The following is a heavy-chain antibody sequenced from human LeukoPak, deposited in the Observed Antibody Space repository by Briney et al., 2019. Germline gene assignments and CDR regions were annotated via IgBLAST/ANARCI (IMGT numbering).Heavy chain of an antibody. J-gene: IGHJ4*02. CDR3: AWSQYSGLGDY. D-gene: IGHD2-15*01. CDR2: ITSGGNT. CDR1: GFIFSNYA. V-gene: IGHV3-23*01. Sequence: PGGSLRLSCAASGFIFSNYALSWVRQAPGKGLEWVSSITSGGNTYYADSVKGRFTISRDNSKNTLYLQMNSLRAEDTAVYYCAWSQYSGLGDYWGQGTLVTVSS.